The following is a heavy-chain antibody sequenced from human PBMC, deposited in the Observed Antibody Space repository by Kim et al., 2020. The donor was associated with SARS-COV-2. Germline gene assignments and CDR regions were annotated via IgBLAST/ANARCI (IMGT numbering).Heavy chain of an antibody. CDR3: AKDMGSYGDPFDY. CDR1: GFTFDDYA. V-gene: IGHV3-9*01. CDR2: ISWNSGSI. Sequence: GGSLRLSCAASGFTFDDYAMHWVRQAPGKGLEWVSGISWNSGSIGYADSVKGRFTISRDNAKNSLYLQMNSLRAEDTALYYCAKDMGSYGDPFDYWGRGTLVTVSS. J-gene: IGHJ4*02. D-gene: IGHD5-18*01.